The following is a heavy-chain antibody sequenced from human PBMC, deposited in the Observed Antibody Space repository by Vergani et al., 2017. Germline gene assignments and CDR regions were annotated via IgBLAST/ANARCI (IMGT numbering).Heavy chain of an antibody. J-gene: IGHJ6*02. CDR1: GGSFRGYY. CDR3: ARDRIVGATTMYYYYYGMDV. D-gene: IGHD1-26*01. CDR2: INHSGST. V-gene: IGHV4-34*01. Sequence: QVQLQQLCAGLLKPSETLYLTFAVYGGSFRGYYWSWIRQPPGKGLEWIGEINHSGSTNYNPSLKSRVTISVDTSKNQFSLKLSSVTAADTAVYYCARDRIVGATTMYYYYYGMDVWGQGTTVTVSS.